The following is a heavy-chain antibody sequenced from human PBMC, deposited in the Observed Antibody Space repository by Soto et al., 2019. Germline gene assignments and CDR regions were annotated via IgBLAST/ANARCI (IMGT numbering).Heavy chain of an antibody. CDR1: GDSVSSNSAT. Sequence: SQTLSLTCAISGDSVSSNSATWDWIRPSPSRGLEWLGGTYYRSKWYNDYAVSVKSRITINPDTSKNQFSLQLNSVTPEDTAVYYCASEYSSSWYVPLQHWGQGTLVTVSS. CDR2: TYYRSKWYN. D-gene: IGHD6-13*01. CDR3: ASEYSSSWYVPLQH. V-gene: IGHV6-1*01. J-gene: IGHJ1*01.